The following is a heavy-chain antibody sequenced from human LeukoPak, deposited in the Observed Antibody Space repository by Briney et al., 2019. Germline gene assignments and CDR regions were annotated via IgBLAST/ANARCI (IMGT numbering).Heavy chain of an antibody. CDR2: INPNSGGT. V-gene: IGHV1-2*02. CDR3: AREVGYDESAVNWFDP. Sequence: ASVKVSCKASGYTFTGYYMHWVRQAPGQGLEWMGWINPNSGGTNYAQKFQGRVTMTRDMSISTAYMELSRLRSDDTAVYYCAREVGYDESAVNWFDPRGQGTLVTVSS. CDR1: GYTFTGYY. J-gene: IGHJ5*02. D-gene: IGHD2-15*01.